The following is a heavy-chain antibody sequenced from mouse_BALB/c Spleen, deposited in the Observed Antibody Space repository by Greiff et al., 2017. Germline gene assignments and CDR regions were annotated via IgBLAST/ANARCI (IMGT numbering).Heavy chain of an antibody. Sequence: DVKLQESGPGLVKPSQSLSLTCSVTGYSITSGYYWNWIRQFPGNKLEWMGYISYDGSNNYNPSLKNRISITRDTSKNQFFLKLNSVTTEDTATYYCARRDYYGSSVYFDYWGQGTTLTVSS. CDR1: GYSITSGYY. D-gene: IGHD1-1*01. J-gene: IGHJ2*01. V-gene: IGHV3-6*02. CDR2: ISYDGSN. CDR3: ARRDYYGSSVYFDY.